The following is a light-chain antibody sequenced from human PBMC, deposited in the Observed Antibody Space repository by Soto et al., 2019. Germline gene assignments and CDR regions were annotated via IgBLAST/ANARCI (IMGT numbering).Light chain of an antibody. CDR2: AAS. CDR1: QDIRNF. J-gene: IGKJ3*01. Sequence: DIQMTQSPTSLSASVGDRVTITCRASQDIRNFVAWYQQKPGKAPKLLIYAASTLQSGVPSRFSGSGSGTDFTLTTNSLQPEDFATYSCQKYSSVPVFGPGTKVEIK. CDR3: QKYSSVPV. V-gene: IGKV1-27*01.